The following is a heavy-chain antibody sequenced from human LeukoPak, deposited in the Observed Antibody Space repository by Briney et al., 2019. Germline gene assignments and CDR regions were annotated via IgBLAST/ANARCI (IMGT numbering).Heavy chain of an antibody. CDR1: GFTFSSYG. CDR3: AKESSDYYDSSGLSSFFDY. CDR2: ISNAGSNK. V-gene: IGHV3-30*18. J-gene: IGHJ4*02. Sequence: GSLRLSCAASGFTFSSYGMHWVRQAPGKGLEWVAVISNAGSNKYFVDSVKGRFTISRDNSKNTLYLQMNSLRTEDTAVYYCAKESSDYYDSSGLSSFFDYWGQGTLVTVSS. D-gene: IGHD3-22*01.